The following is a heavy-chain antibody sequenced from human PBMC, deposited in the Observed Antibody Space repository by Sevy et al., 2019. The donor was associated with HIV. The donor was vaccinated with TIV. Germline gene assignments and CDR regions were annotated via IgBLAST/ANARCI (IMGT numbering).Heavy chain of an antibody. J-gene: IGHJ6*02. V-gene: IGHV1-69*13. CDR3: AREMGSSGSYPYYYYGMDV. CDR1: GGTFSSYA. D-gene: IGHD3-10*01. CDR2: IIPIFGTA. Sequence: ASVKVSCKASGGTFSSYAISWVRQAPGQGLEWMGGIIPIFGTANYAQKFQGRVTITADESTRTADIELSSLGSEETAVYYCAREMGSSGSYPYYYYGMDVWGQGTTATVSS.